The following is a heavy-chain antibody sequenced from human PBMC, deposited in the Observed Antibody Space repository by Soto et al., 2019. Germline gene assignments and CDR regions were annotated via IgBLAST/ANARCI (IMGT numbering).Heavy chain of an antibody. CDR2: IYSGGST. CDR3: ARTLTDYYYMDV. Sequence: GGSLRLSCAASGFTVSSNYMSWVRRAPGKGLEWVSVIYSGGSTYYADSVKGRFTISRDNSKNTLYLQMNSLRAEDTAVYYCARTLTDYYYMDVWGKGTTVTVSS. J-gene: IGHJ6*03. CDR1: GFTVSSNY. V-gene: IGHV3-66*01.